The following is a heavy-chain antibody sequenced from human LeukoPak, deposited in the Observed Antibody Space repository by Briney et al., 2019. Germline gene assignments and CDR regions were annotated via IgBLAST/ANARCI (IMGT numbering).Heavy chain of an antibody. CDR3: AKGLGFMPQFDY. V-gene: IGHV3-23*01. Sequence: PGGSLRLSCAASGFTFTTEAMTWVRQAPGKGLEWDSTISDDGRTTYYADSVKGRFTISRDNSKNIVYLQMNSLRAEDTAFYYCAKGLGFMPQFDYWGQGTLVAVSS. J-gene: IGHJ4*02. D-gene: IGHD6-19*01. CDR2: ISDDGRTT. CDR1: GFTFTTEA.